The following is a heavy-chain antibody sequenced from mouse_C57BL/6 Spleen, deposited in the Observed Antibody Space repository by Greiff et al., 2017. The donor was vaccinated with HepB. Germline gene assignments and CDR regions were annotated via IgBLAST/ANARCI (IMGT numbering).Heavy chain of an antibody. CDR3: ARKGGYRPLFAMDY. V-gene: IGHV2-2*01. D-gene: IGHD2-14*01. CDR2: IWSGGST. J-gene: IGHJ4*01. Sequence: VQVVESGPGLVQPSQSLSITCTVSGFSLTSYGVHWVRQSPGKGLEWLGVIWSGGSTDYNAAFISRLSISKDNSKSQVFFKMNSLQADDTAIYYCARKGGYRPLFAMDYWGQGTSVTVSS. CDR1: GFSLTSYG.